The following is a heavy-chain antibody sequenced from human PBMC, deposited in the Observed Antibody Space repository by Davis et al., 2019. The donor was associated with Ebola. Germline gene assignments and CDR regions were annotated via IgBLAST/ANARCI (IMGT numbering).Heavy chain of an antibody. CDR2: IYYSGST. CDR3: ARHLGYCISTSCYPSFDP. Sequence: MPSETLSLTCTVSGGSISSGDYYWSWIRQPPGKGLEWIGYIYYSGSTNYNPSLKSRVTISVDTSKNQFSLKLNSVTAADTAMYYCARHLGYCISTSCYPSFDPWGQGTLVTVSS. CDR1: GGSISSGDYY. J-gene: IGHJ5*02. D-gene: IGHD2-2*01. V-gene: IGHV4-61*08.